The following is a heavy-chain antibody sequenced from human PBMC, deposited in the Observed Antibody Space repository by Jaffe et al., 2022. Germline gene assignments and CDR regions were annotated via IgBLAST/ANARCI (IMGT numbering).Heavy chain of an antibody. CDR1: GFTFSSYS. D-gene: IGHD3-10*01. CDR2: ISSSSSYI. J-gene: IGHJ3*02. V-gene: IGHV3-21*01. Sequence: EVQLVESGGGLVKPGGSLRLSCAASGFTFSSYSMNWVRQAPGKGLEWVSSISSSSSYIYYADSVKGRFTISRDNAKNSLYLQMNSLRAEDTAVYYCARRSQLTMVQGADAFDIWGQGTMVTVSS. CDR3: ARRSQLTMVQGADAFDI.